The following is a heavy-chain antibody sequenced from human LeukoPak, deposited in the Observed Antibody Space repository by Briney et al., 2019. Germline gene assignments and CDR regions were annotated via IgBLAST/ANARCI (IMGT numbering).Heavy chain of an antibody. Sequence: HPGGSLRLPCAVSGHPFSSYSMNWVRRARGKGLEWISFISGSSRTIYYADSVRGRFTISRDNVKNSLYLPMNSLRDEDTAIYYCARDYSSDWYSFVVTSEYFQHWGQGTLVTVSS. V-gene: IGHV3-48*02. CDR3: ARDYSSDWYSFVVTSEYFQH. CDR1: GHPFSSYS. D-gene: IGHD6-19*01. J-gene: IGHJ1*01. CDR2: ISGSSRTI.